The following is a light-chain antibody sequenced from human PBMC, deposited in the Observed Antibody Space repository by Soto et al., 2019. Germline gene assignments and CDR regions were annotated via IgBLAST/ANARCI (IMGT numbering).Light chain of an antibody. CDR3: SSYTSSSTDV. Sequence: QSALTQPASVSGSPGQSITISCTGTSSDVGGYNYVSWYQQHPGRAPKLMIYDVSIRPSGVSNRFSGSKSGNTASLTISGLQAEDEADYYCSSYTSSSTDVFGTGTKLPS. CDR2: DVS. V-gene: IGLV2-14*01. CDR1: SSDVGGYNY. J-gene: IGLJ1*01.